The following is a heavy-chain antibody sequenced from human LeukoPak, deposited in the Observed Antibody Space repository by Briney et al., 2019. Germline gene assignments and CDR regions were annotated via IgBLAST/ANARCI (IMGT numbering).Heavy chain of an antibody. D-gene: IGHD6-6*01. Sequence: GGSLRLSCAASGFTVSSNYMSWVRQAPGKGLEWVSVIYSGGSTYYADSVKGRFTISRDNSKNTLYLKMNSLRAEDTAVYYCARVPSDSSSSYDYWGQGTLVTVSS. CDR2: IYSGGST. J-gene: IGHJ4*02. V-gene: IGHV3-53*01. CDR3: ARVPSDSSSSYDY. CDR1: GFTVSSNY.